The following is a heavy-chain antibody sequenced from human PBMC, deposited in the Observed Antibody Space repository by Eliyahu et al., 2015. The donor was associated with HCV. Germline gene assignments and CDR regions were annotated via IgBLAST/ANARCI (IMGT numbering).Heavy chain of an antibody. CDR3: AKEIWGYTTSSGAFEH. CDR1: GFAFNNYA. CDR2: IIGSGGNT. J-gene: IGHJ1*01. Sequence: EVQLLESGGGLVQPGGSLRLSCAAXGFAFNNYALGWVRQAPGKGLEWVSGIIGSGGNTYYADSVKGRFLISRDNSNNTLFFQMNSLREEDTGIYYCAKEIWGYTTSSGAFEHWGQGTLVTVSA. D-gene: IGHD3-10*01. V-gene: IGHV3-23*01.